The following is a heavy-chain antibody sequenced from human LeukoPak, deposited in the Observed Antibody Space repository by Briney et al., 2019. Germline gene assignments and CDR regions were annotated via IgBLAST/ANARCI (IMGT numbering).Heavy chain of an antibody. CDR1: GSTFSDYW. CDR3: ARDPGRGGAAAMDY. Sequence: GGSLRLSCAASGSTFSDYWMNWVRQAPGKGPEWVTNIKQDGSVKYYVDSVKGRFTISRDNAKNSLCLQMNSLRAEDTAVYYCARDPGRGGAAAMDYWGQGTLVTVSS. D-gene: IGHD6-13*01. J-gene: IGHJ4*02. V-gene: IGHV3-7*01. CDR2: IKQDGSVK.